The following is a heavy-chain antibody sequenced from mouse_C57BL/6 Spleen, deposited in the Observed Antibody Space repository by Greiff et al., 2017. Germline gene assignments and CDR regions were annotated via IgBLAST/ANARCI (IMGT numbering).Heavy chain of an antibody. CDR1: GFTFSSYA. CDR2: ISCGGDYI. J-gene: IGHJ1*03. D-gene: IGHD4-1*01. V-gene: IGHV5-9-1*02. CDR3: TRGGELGRYFDV. Sequence: EVKLVESGEGLVKPGGSLKLSCAASGFTFSSYALSWVRQTPEKRLEWVAYISCGGDYIYYAATVKGRFTIYSDNARNTLYLQMSSLKSEETAMYYCTRGGELGRYFDVWGTGSTVTVSS.